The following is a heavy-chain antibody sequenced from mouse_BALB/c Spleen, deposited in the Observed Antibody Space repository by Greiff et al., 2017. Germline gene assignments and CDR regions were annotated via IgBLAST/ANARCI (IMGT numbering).Heavy chain of an antibody. Sequence: VHLVESGAELAKPGASVKMSCKASGYTFTSYWMHWVKQRPGQGLEWIGYINPSTGYTEYNQKFKDKATLTADKSSSTAYMQLSSLTSEDSAVYYCSRGAVPWFAYWGQGTLVTVSA. CDR2: INPSTGYT. V-gene: IGHV1-7*01. J-gene: IGHJ3*01. CDR3: SRGAVPWFAY. CDR1: GYTFTSYW.